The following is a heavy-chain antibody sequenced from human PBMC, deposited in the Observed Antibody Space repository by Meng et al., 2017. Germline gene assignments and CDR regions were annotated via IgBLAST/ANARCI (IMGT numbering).Heavy chain of an antibody. Sequence: GPLRLSCTVSGGSISSSSYYWGWIRQPPGKGLEWIGSIYYSGSTYYNPSLKSRVTISVDTSKNQFSLKLSSVTAADTAVYYCARAYYVSSPDYWGQGTLVTVSS. V-gene: IGHV4-39*07. D-gene: IGHD3-22*01. CDR3: ARAYYVSSPDY. CDR1: GGSISSSSYY. CDR2: IYYSGST. J-gene: IGHJ4*02.